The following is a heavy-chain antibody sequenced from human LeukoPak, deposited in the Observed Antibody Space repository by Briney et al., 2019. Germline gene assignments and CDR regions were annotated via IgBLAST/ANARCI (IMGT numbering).Heavy chain of an antibody. J-gene: IGHJ5*02. CDR2: ISGSGGST. CDR3: AKYLPLVAAASDNWFDP. D-gene: IGHD2-15*01. V-gene: IGHV3-23*01. Sequence: PGGSLRLSCAASGFTFSSYAMSWVRQAPGKGLEWVSAISGSGGSTYYADSVKGRFTISRDNSKNTLYLQMNSLRAEDTAVYYCAKYLPLVAAASDNWFDPWGQGTLVTVSS. CDR1: GFTFSSYA.